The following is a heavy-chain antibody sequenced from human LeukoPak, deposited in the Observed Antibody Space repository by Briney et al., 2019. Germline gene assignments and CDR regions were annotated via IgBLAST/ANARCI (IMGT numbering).Heavy chain of an antibody. CDR2: IYHSGST. D-gene: IGHD3-3*01. Sequence: PSETLSLTCAVSGGSINSNNWWSWVRQPPGKGLEWIGEIYHSGSTNYNPSLKSRVTISVDKSKKQFSLKLSSVTAADTAVYYCARDSSGSLGWFDPWGQGTLVTVSS. J-gene: IGHJ5*02. V-gene: IGHV4-4*02. CDR1: GGSINSNNW. CDR3: ARDSSGSLGWFDP.